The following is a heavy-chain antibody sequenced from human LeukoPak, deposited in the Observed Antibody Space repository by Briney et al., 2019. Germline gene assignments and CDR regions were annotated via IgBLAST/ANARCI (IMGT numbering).Heavy chain of an antibody. CDR2: INHSGST. CDR3: ARGQTSSWDV. V-gene: IGHV4-34*01. J-gene: IGHJ6*04. CDR1: GGSFSGYY. D-gene: IGHD6-13*01. Sequence: SETLSVTCAVYGGSFSGYYWSWIRQPPGKGLEWIGEINHSGSTNYNPSLKSRVTISVDTSKNQFSLKLSSVTAADTAVYYCARGQTSSWDVWGKGTTVTVSS.